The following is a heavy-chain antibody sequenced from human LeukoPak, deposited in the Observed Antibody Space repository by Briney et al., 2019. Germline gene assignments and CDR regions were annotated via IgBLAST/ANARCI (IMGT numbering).Heavy chain of an antibody. CDR2: IWYDGSNK. CDR1: GFTFSSYG. V-gene: IGHV3-33*01. J-gene: IGHJ3*02. D-gene: IGHD6-13*01. Sequence: GGSLSLSCAASGFTFSSYGMHWVRQAPAKGLEWVAVIWYDGSNKYYADSVKGRFTISRDNSKNTLYLQMNSLRAEDTAVYYCARGLYSSSWDAFDIGGKGTMVTVSS. CDR3: ARGLYSSSWDAFDI.